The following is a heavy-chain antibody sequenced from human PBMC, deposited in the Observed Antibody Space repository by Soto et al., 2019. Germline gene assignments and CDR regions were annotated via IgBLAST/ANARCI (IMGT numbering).Heavy chain of an antibody. Sequence: VGSLKISCNGSGYSFTSYWIGWVRQMPGKGLEWMGIIYPGDSDTRYSPSFQGQVTISADKSISTAYLQWSSLKASDTAMYYCARLDPPGSSWNNYFDYWGQGTLVTVSS. D-gene: IGHD6-13*01. CDR1: GYSFTSYW. CDR2: IYPGDSDT. J-gene: IGHJ4*02. CDR3: ARLDPPGSSWNNYFDY. V-gene: IGHV5-51*01.